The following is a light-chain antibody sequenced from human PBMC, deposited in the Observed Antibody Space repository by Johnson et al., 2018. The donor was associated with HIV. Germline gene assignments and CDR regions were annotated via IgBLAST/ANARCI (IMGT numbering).Light chain of an antibody. V-gene: IGLV1-51*02. J-gene: IGLJ1*01. Sequence: QSVLTQPPSVSAAPGQKVTISCSGSSSNIGNNYVSWYQQLPGTAPKLLIYENNKRPSGIPDRFSGSRSGTSATLPITGLQTGDEADYYCGAWDSRLSVCVFGPGTKVTVL. CDR1: SSNIGNNY. CDR2: ENN. CDR3: GAWDSRLSVCV.